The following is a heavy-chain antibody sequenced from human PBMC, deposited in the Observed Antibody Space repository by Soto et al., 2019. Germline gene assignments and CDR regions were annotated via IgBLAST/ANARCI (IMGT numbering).Heavy chain of an antibody. V-gene: IGHV4-30-2*01. Sequence: SETLSLTCAVSGGSISSGGYSWSWIRQPPGKGLEWIGYIYHSGSTYYNPSLKSRVTISVDRSKNQFSLKLSSVTAADTAVYYCAGLITIFGADAFDIWGQGTMVTVSS. J-gene: IGHJ3*02. CDR1: GGSISSGGYS. D-gene: IGHD3-3*01. CDR3: AGLITIFGADAFDI. CDR2: IYHSGST.